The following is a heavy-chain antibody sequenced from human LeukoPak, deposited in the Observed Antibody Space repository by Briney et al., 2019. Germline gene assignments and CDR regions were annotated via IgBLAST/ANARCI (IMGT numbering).Heavy chain of an antibody. Sequence: GESLKISCKGSGYSFTSYWIGWVRQMPGKGLEWMGIIYPGDSDTRYSPSFQGQVTISADKSIGTAYLQWSSLKASDTAMYYCARTSSGHYWYFDLWGRGTLVTVSS. D-gene: IGHD3-22*01. CDR3: ARTSSGHYWYFDL. CDR1: GYSFTSYW. CDR2: IYPGDSDT. J-gene: IGHJ2*01. V-gene: IGHV5-51*01.